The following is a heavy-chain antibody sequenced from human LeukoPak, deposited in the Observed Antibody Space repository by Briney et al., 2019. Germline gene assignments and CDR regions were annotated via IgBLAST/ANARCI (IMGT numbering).Heavy chain of an antibody. J-gene: IGHJ4*02. V-gene: IGHV4-59*12. CDR2: IYYSGST. CDR1: GDSINSYY. Sequence: SETLSLTCSVSGDSINSYYWNWIRQPPGKGLEWIGYIYYSGSTNYNPSLKSRVTISVDRSKNQFSLKLSSVTAADTAVYYCASGVPAATSYFDYWGQGTLVTVSS. D-gene: IGHD2-2*01. CDR3: ASGVPAATSYFDY.